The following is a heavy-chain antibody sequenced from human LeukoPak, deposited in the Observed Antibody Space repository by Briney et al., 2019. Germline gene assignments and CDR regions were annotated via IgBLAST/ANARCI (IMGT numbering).Heavy chain of an antibody. Sequence: GGSLRLSCAASGFTFSSYEMNWVRQAPGKGLEWVSYISSSGRTIYYADSVKGRFTISRDNAKNSLYLQMNGLRAEDTALYYCVQTVWGRRRGRWFDSWGQGTLVTVSS. CDR1: GFTFSSYE. CDR3: VQTVWGRRRGRWFDS. J-gene: IGHJ5*01. CDR2: ISSSGRTI. V-gene: IGHV3-48*03. D-gene: IGHD3-16*01.